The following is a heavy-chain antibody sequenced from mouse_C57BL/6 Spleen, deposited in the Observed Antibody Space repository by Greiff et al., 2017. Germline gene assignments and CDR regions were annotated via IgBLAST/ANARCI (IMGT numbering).Heavy chain of an antibody. D-gene: IGHD2-5*01. CDR2: IYPGDGDT. Sequence: VQLQESGPELVKPGASVKISCKASGYAFSSSWMNWVKQRPGKGLEWIGRIYPGDGDTNYNGKFKGKATLPADKSSSTAYMQRSSLTSEDSAVYFCAGGDYSNYDYAMDYWGQGTSVTVSS. J-gene: IGHJ4*01. CDR1: GYAFSSSW. V-gene: IGHV1-82*01. CDR3: AGGDYSNYDYAMDY.